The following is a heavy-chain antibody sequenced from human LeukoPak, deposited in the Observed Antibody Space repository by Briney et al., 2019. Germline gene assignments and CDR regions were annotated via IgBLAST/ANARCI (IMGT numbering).Heavy chain of an antibody. Sequence: QTGGSLRLSCAASGFIFSSYGMHWVRQGPGKGLEWVAVIWYDGSNKYYADSVKGRFTISRDNSKNTVYLQMNSLRAEDTAVYYCARGPPPCGGGDCHYFDSWGQGTLVTVSS. J-gene: IGHJ4*02. CDR3: ARGPPPCGGGDCHYFDS. CDR1: GFIFSSYG. CDR2: IWYDGSNK. V-gene: IGHV3-33*01. D-gene: IGHD2-21*02.